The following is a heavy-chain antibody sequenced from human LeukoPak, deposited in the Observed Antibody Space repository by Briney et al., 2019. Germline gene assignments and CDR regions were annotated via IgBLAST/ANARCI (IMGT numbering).Heavy chain of an antibody. CDR3: ARDPYCSSTSCKL. J-gene: IGHJ4*02. Sequence: GASVKVSCKASGYTFTGHYMHWVRQAPGQGLEWMGWINPNSGGTNYAQKFQGRVTMTRDTSISTAYMELSRLRSDDTAVYYCARDPYCSSTSCKLWGQGTLVTVSS. V-gene: IGHV1-2*02. D-gene: IGHD2-2*01. CDR1: GYTFTGHY. CDR2: INPNSGGT.